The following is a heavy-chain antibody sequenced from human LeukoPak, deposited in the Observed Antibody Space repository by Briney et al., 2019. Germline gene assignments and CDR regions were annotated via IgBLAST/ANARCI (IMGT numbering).Heavy chain of an antibody. V-gene: IGHV3-9*01. J-gene: IGHJ4*02. CDR1: GFTFSSYA. CDR3: AKETAGNDY. CDR2: ISWNSGSI. Sequence: GGSLRLSCAASGFTFSSYAMSWVRQAPGKGLEWVSGISWNSGSIGYADSVKGRFTISRDNAKNSLYLQMNSLRAEDTALYYCAKETAGNDYWGQGTLVTVSS. D-gene: IGHD6-13*01.